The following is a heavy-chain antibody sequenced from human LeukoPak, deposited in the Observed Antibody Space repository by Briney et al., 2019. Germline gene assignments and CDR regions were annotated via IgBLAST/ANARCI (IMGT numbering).Heavy chain of an antibody. CDR2: ISAYNGNT. D-gene: IGHD3-10*01. V-gene: IGHV1-18*01. Sequence: ASVKVSCKASGYTFTSYGISWVRQAPGQGLEWMGWISAYNGNTNYAQKLQGRVTMTTDTSTSTAYMELRSLRSDDTAVYYCAGFYGSGSYPLYYYYGMDVWGQGTTVTVSS. J-gene: IGHJ6*02. CDR3: AGFYGSGSYPLYYYYGMDV. CDR1: GYTFTSYG.